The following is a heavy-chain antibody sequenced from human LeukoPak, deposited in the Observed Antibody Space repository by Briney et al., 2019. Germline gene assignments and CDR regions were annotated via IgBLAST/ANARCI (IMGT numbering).Heavy chain of an antibody. CDR1: GFTFSDYY. D-gene: IGHD1-26*01. CDR3: ARVSRGKWELLGAHDY. J-gene: IGHJ4*02. V-gene: IGHV3-21*01. Sequence: KTGGSLRLSCAASGFTFSDYYMSWVRQAPGTGLEWVSSISTSSSYIYYADSLKGRFTISRHNAKSSLFLQMNSLRADDTAVYYCARVSRGKWELLGAHDYWGQGTLVTVSS. CDR2: ISTSSSYI.